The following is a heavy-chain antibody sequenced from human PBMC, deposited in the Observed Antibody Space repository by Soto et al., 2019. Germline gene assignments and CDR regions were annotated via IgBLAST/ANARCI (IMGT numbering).Heavy chain of an antibody. CDR3: ARDRQSLAN. J-gene: IGHJ4*02. D-gene: IGHD6-6*01. Sequence: ASVKVSCKASGYTFRYYAMYWLRQAPGERPEWMGWINPGTGNTKYSQKFQDRVSLTRDTSANTAYMELRSLTSEDTAVYYCARDRQSLANWGQGTLVTVSS. V-gene: IGHV1-3*01. CDR2: INPGTGNT. CDR1: GYTFRYYA.